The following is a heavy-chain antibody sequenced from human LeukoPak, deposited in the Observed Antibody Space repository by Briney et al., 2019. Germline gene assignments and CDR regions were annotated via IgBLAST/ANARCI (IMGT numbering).Heavy chain of an antibody. CDR1: GGSMSGYY. CDR3: ARSITSSWYGDFQH. D-gene: IGHD6-13*01. Sequence: SETLSLTCTVSGGSMSGYYWSWIRQPPGKGLEWIGYIYYSGSTNYNPSLKSRVTISVDTSKNQFSLKLSSVTAADTAVYYCARSITSSWYGDFQHWGQGTLVTVSS. V-gene: IGHV4-59*01. CDR2: IYYSGST. J-gene: IGHJ1*01.